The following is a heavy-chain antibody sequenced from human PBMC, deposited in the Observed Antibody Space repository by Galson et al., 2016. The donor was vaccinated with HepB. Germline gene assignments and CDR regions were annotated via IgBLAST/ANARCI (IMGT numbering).Heavy chain of an antibody. J-gene: IGHJ6*03. V-gene: IGHV1-69*01. CDR1: GGTFSTYS. CDR3: ARRGYYYMDV. Sequence: QSGAEVKKPGESLRISCKASGGTFSTYSINWVRQAPGQGLEWMGGIIPIFARANYAQKFQGRVTITADESTSTVYMELSSLTSEDTAVYYCARRGYYYMDVWGKGTTVTISS. CDR2: IIPIFARA.